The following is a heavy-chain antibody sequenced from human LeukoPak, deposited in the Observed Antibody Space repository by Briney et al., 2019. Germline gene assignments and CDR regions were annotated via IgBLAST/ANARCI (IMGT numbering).Heavy chain of an antibody. D-gene: IGHD6-19*01. J-gene: IGHJ4*02. CDR2: INPSGGST. CDR3: ARYYSGWYYFDY. V-gene: IGHV1-46*01. CDR1: GYTFTNYY. Sequence: ASVEVSCKASGYTFTNYYMHWVRQAPGQGLEWMGIINPSGGSTSYAQKFQGRVTMTRDMSTSTVYMELSSLRSEDTAVYYCARYYSGWYYFDYWGQGTLVTVSS.